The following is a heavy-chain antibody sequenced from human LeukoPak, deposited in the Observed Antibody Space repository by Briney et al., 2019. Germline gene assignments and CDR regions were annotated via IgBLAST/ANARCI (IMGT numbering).Heavy chain of an antibody. Sequence: SETLSLTCTVSGGXISSSSYYWGWIRQPPGKGLGWIGSIYYSGSTYYNPSLKSRVTISVDTSKNQFSLKLSSVTAADTAVYYCASGNSGSIQLWLQRYYYYGVDVWGQGTTVTVSS. CDR1: GGXISSSSYY. V-gene: IGHV4-39*01. CDR2: IYYSGST. J-gene: IGHJ6*02. CDR3: ASGNSGSIQLWLQRYYYYGVDV. D-gene: IGHD5-18*01.